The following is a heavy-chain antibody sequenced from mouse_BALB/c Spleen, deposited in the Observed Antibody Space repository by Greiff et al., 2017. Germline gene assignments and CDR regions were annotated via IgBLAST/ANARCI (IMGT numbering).Heavy chain of an antibody. V-gene: IGHV1S81*02. CDR2: INPSNGGT. J-gene: IGHJ2*01. CDR3: TKGGPYYFDY. CDR1: GYTFTSYY. Sequence: VQLQQSGAELVKPGASVKLSCKASGYTFTSYYMYWVKQRPGQGLEWIGEINPSNGGTNFNEKFKSKATLTVDKSSSTAYMQLSSLTSEDSAVYYCTKGGPYYFDYWGQGTTLTVSS.